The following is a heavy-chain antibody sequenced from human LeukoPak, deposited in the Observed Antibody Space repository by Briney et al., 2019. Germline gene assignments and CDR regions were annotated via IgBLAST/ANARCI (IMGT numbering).Heavy chain of an antibody. CDR2: VYFDGTT. CDR3: ARLTVGLFFDA. Sequence: SETLSLTCSVSNDPFSNYFWSWVRQPPRKGLEWIGYVYFDGTTNYNPSLMDRATISVNATKNQFSLRLNSVTALDTAVYYCARLTVGLFFDAWGQGALVTVSA. CDR1: NDPFSNYF. J-gene: IGHJ4*02. D-gene: IGHD2-21*02. V-gene: IGHV4-59*08.